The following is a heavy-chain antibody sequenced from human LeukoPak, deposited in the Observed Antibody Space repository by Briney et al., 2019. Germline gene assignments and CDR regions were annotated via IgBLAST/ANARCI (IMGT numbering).Heavy chain of an antibody. CDR2: ISGSGGST. CDR3: AKGGGGDYFYYYYMDV. Sequence: GGSLRLSCAASGLTFSSYAMSWVRQAPGKGLEWVSGISGSGGSTYNADSVKGRFTISRDNSKNTLYLQMNSLRAEDTAVYYCAKGGGGDYFYYYYMDVWGKGTTVTVSS. CDR1: GLTFSSYA. J-gene: IGHJ6*03. V-gene: IGHV3-23*01. D-gene: IGHD2-21*02.